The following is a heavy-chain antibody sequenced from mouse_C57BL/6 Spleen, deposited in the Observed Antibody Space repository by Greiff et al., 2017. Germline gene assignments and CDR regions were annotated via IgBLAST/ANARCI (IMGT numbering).Heavy chain of an antibody. Sequence: EVNVVESGGGLVQPGGSLSLSCAASGFTFTDYYMSWVRQPPGKALEWLGFIRNKANGYTTEYSASVKGRFTISRDNSQSILYLQMNALRAEDSATYYCARSTVVVRMDYWGQGTSVTVSS. CDR1: GFTFTDYY. V-gene: IGHV7-3*01. J-gene: IGHJ4*01. D-gene: IGHD1-1*01. CDR3: ARSTVVVRMDY. CDR2: IRNKANGYTT.